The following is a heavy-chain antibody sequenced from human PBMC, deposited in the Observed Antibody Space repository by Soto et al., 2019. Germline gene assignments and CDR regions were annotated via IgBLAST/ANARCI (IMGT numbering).Heavy chain of an antibody. J-gene: IGHJ4*02. Sequence: GSLSLSCAASGFTFSSYAMRWVRQAPGKGLEWVSAISGSGGSTYYADSVKGRFTISRDNSKNTLYLQMNSLRAEDTAVYYCAKDGAGSNYYDSSGYYYGWGYWGQGTLVTVSS. CDR1: GFTFSSYA. D-gene: IGHD3-22*01. V-gene: IGHV3-23*01. CDR2: ISGSGGST. CDR3: AKDGAGSNYYDSSGYYYGWGY.